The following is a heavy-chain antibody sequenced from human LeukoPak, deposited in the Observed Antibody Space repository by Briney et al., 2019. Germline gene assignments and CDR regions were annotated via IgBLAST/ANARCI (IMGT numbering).Heavy chain of an antibody. CDR3: ARVIQLWLMLDY. V-gene: IGHV3-53*01. J-gene: IGHJ4*02. Sequence: GGSLRLSCAASGFTVSSNYMSWVRQAPGKGLEWVSVIYSGGSTYYADSVKGRFTISSDNSKNTLYLQMNSLRAEDTAVYYCARVIQLWLMLDYWGQGTLVTVSS. CDR1: GFTVSSNY. D-gene: IGHD5-18*01. CDR2: IYSGGST.